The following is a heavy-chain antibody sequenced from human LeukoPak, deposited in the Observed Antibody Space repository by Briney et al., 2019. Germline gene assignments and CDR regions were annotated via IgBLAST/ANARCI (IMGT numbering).Heavy chain of an antibody. CDR2: ISAYNGNT. J-gene: IGHJ4*02. V-gene: IGHV1-18*01. CDR3: ARDNAQISVLFY. CDR1: GYTFTSYG. D-gene: IGHD5/OR15-5a*01. Sequence: ATVKVSCKASGYTFTSYGISWVRQAPGQGLEWMGWISAYNGNTNYAQKLQGRVTMTTDTSTSTAYMELRSLRSDDTAVYYCARDNAQISVLFYWGQGTLVTVSS.